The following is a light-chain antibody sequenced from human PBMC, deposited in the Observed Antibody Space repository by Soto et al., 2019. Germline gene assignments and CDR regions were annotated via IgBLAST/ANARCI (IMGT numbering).Light chain of an antibody. V-gene: IGLV2-8*01. CDR3: YSYAGRTVV. Sequence: QSALTQPRSASGSPGQSVTISCSGTSSDVGGYNYVSWYQQHPGKAPKLMIYAISKRPSGVPDRFSGSKSGNTASLTVSGLQAEDAADYYCYSYAGRTVVFGGGTKVTVL. J-gene: IGLJ2*01. CDR1: SSDVGGYNY. CDR2: AIS.